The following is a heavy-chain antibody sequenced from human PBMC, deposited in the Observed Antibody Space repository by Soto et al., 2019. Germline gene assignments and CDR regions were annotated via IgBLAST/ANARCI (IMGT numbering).Heavy chain of an antibody. CDR3: ARPPVIDIVVPPDY. Sequence: QVQLVESGGGVVQPGRSLRLSCAASGFTFSTYAMHWVRQAPGKGLEWVAVISYDGSNKHYADSVKGRFTISRDNSKNTLYLQMNRLRPEDTAVYYCARPPVIDIVVPPDYWAQGTLVTVSS. CDR2: ISYDGSNK. J-gene: IGHJ4*02. V-gene: IGHV3-30*04. D-gene: IGHD2-15*01. CDR1: GFTFSTYA.